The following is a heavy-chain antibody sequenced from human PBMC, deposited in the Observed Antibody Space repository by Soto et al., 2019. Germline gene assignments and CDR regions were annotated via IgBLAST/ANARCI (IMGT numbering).Heavy chain of an antibody. CDR2: IDYSGST. V-gene: IGHV4-39*01. Sequence: LSLTCSVSGDSINSGTYYRGWIRQSPGKGLEWIGSIDYSGSTYYNPSLRSRVTISVDTSKNQFSLTLTSVTAADTAVYYCARLGYYYGMDVWGQGTTVTVSS. CDR1: GDSINSGTYY. CDR3: ARLGYYYGMDV. J-gene: IGHJ6*02.